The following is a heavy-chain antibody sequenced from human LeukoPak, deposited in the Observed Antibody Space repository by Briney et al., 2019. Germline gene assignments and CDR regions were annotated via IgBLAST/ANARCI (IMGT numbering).Heavy chain of an antibody. Sequence: SGTLSLTCTVSGGSISSSSFYWGWIRQPPGMGLEWIGSVYYSRSRSTFYNPSLRSRLTISVDTSQSQFSLKLRSVTAADTAVYFCARESFGGASYLDPWGQGTLVTVSS. D-gene: IGHD2-21*01. J-gene: IGHJ5*02. CDR1: GGSISSSSFY. V-gene: IGHV4-39*01. CDR2: VYYSRSRST. CDR3: ARESFGGASYLDP.